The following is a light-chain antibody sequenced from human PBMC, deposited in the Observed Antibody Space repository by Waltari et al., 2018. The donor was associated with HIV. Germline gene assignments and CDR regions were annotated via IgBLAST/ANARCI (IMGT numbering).Light chain of an antibody. V-gene: IGKV1-39*01. CDR3: QQSYSTPPYT. Sequence: DIQMTQSPSSLSASVGDRVTITCRASQSMSDYLNWYQQKAGRAPKVLIYAASRLESGVPSRFSGSGFGTDFTLTISSLQPEDFGTYYCQQSYSTPPYTFGQGTKLEI. CDR2: AAS. CDR1: QSMSDY. J-gene: IGKJ2*01.